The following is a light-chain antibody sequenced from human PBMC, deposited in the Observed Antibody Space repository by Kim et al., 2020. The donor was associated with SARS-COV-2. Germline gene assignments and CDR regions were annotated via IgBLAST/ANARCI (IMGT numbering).Light chain of an antibody. CDR1: QSVNSDY. J-gene: IGKJ1*01. Sequence: ENVLTQSPDTPSLSPGEGATLSCRASQSVNSDYLAWYQQKPGQAPRLLLYGVFNRATGIPDRFSGDGSGTDFTLTISRLEPDDFAVYYCQQYASIPRTFGQGTKVDIK. V-gene: IGKV3-20*01. CDR2: GVF. CDR3: QQYASIPRT.